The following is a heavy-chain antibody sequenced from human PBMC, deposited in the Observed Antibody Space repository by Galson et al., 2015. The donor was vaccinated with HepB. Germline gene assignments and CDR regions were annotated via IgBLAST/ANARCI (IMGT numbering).Heavy chain of an antibody. CDR2: INHSGST. CDR1: GGSFSGYY. D-gene: IGHD3-22*01. Sequence: ETLSLTCAVYGGSFSGYYWSWIRRPPGKGLEWIGEINHSGSTNYNPSLKSRVTISVDTSKNQFSLKLSSVTAADTAVYYCARQGVKGGLRGGNSYSSGYFGYWGQGTLVTVSS. CDR3: ARQGVKGGLRGGNSYSSGYFGY. J-gene: IGHJ4*02. V-gene: IGHV4-34*01.